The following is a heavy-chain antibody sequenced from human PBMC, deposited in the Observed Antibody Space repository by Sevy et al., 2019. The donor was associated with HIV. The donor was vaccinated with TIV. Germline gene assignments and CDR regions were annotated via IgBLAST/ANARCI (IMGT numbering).Heavy chain of an antibody. CDR3: AKDTHSCGYYYFDY. D-gene: IGHD6-19*01. CDR1: GFSFSSYA. J-gene: IGHJ4*02. Sequence: GGCLRLSCAASGFSFSSYAMSCVRQAPGKGLEWVSGISGSGGSTYYADSVKGRFTISRDNSKNTLYLQMNSLRAEYTALYYCAKDTHSCGYYYFDYWGQGTPVTVSS. V-gene: IGHV3-23*01. CDR2: ISGSGGST.